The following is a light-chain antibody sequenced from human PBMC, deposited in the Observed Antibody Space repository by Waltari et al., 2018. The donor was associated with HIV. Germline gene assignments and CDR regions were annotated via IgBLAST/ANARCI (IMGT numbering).Light chain of an antibody. J-gene: IGLJ1*01. V-gene: IGLV2-14*03. CDR1: SNDVGDYNH. CDR3: TAYKYSTRSYV. CDR2: AVT. Sequence: QSALTQPASVSGSPGQSITISCIGSSNDVGDYNHVAWYQQHPAKAPTLLIDAVTNRPPVVSNRFSCSKSGNTASLAISGLHAEDEADYFCTAYKYSTRSYVFGTGTKVTVL.